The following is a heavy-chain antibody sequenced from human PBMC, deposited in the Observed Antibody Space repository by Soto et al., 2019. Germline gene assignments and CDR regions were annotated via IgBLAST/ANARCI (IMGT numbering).Heavy chain of an antibody. Sequence: EVQLVESGGGLVQPGGSLRLSCAASGFSFSNYWMSWVRQAPGKGLEWVANIKQDGSEKYYVESVRGRFTFSRDNAQNSVSLQRNSLRAEDTAVYYCARGFDSSFDYWGKGAPGHRLL. CDR1: GFSFSNYW. V-gene: IGHV3-7*01. CDR2: IKQDGSEK. D-gene: IGHD3-9*01. CDR3: ARGFDSSFDY. J-gene: IGHJ4*02.